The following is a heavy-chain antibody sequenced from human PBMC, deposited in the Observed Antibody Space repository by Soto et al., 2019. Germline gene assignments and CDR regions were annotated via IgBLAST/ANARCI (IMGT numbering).Heavy chain of an antibody. J-gene: IGHJ5*02. D-gene: IGHD5-18*01. CDR1: GASISSSTW. CDR3: ARQEDAGFHYGYLNYFDP. CDR2: VYHSGST. V-gene: IGHV4-4*02. Sequence: PSETLSLTCTVSGASISSSTWWSWVRQPPGRGLEWIGEVYHSGSTKCNPSLKSRVTMSVDKSTNQLTLNLSSVTAADTAVYYCARQEDAGFHYGYLNYFDPWGQGTLVTVSS.